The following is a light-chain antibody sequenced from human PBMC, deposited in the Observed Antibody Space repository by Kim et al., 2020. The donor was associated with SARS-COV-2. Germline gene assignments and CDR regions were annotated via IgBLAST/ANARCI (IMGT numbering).Light chain of an antibody. CDR3: QVWDSDSDQWV. CDR1: NNGSKS. V-gene: IGLV3-21*04. J-gene: IGLJ3*02. Sequence: APGKTARTTCGGNNNGSKSVHWYQQKPGQAPVLVIYYGSDRTAGIPERFSGSNSGNTATLTISRVEAGDEADYYCQVWDSDSDQWVFGGVTKLTVL. CDR2: YGS.